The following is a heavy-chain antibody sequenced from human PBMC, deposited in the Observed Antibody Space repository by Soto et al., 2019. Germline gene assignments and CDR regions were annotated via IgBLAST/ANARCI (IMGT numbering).Heavy chain of an antibody. CDR1: GFSLSSSGVG. CDR3: AQDRGSGSYLVY. V-gene: IGHV2-5*02. J-gene: IGHJ4*02. D-gene: IGHD1-26*01. Sequence: QITLKESGPTVVKPTQTLTLTCTFSGFSLSSSGVGVAWIRQPPGKALEWLAHIYWDDDKRYSPSLKNRLTITKDTSKHQVVLTIANMDPVDTATYYCAQDRGSGSYLVYWGQGTLVTVSS. CDR2: IYWDDDK.